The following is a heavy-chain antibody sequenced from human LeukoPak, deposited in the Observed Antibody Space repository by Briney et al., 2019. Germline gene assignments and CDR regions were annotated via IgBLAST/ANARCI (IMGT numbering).Heavy chain of an antibody. CDR2: IIPIFGTA. CDR3: ARTLGYCSSTSCYLDY. D-gene: IGHD2-2*01. CDR1: GGTFSSYA. V-gene: IGHV1-69*05. J-gene: IGHJ4*02. Sequence: GASVKVSCKASGGTFSSYAISWVRQAPGQGLEWMGGIIPIFGTANYAQKFQGRVTITTDESTSTAYMELRSLRSDDTAVYYCARTLGYCSSTSCYLDYWGQGTLVTVSS.